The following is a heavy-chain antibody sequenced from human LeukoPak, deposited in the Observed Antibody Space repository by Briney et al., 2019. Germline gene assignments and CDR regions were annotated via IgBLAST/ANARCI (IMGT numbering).Heavy chain of an antibody. CDR1: GFTFSNAW. D-gene: IGHD2-21*02. CDR2: IKSKTDGGTT. Sequence: GGSLRLSCAASGFTFSNAWMSRVRQAPGKGLEWVGRIKSKTDGGTTDYAAPVKGRFTISRDDSKNTLYLQMNSLKTEDTAVYYCTTGGHIVVVTANPPDYYYGMDVWGQGTTVTVSS. CDR3: TTGGHIVVVTANPPDYYYGMDV. J-gene: IGHJ6*02. V-gene: IGHV3-15*01.